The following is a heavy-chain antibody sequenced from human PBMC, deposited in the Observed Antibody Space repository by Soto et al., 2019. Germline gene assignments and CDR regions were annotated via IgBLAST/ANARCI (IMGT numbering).Heavy chain of an antibody. J-gene: IGHJ3*02. CDR1: GGTFSSYA. CDR2: IIPIFGTA. V-gene: IGHV1-69*13. Sequence: GASVKVSCKASGGTFSSYAISWVRQAPGQGLEWMGGIIPIFGTANYAQKFQGRVTITADESTSTAYMELSSLRSEDTAVYYCARDYCGGDCYGGDAFDIWGQGTMVTVSS. D-gene: IGHD2-21*02. CDR3: ARDYCGGDCYGGDAFDI.